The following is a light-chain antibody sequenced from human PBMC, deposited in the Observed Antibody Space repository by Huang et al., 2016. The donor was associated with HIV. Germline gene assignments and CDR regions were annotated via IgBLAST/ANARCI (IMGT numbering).Light chain of an antibody. CDR1: QSVSSSY. J-gene: IGKJ1*01. CDR3: QQFGSSGWT. Sequence: EIVLTQSPGTLSLSPGERATLSCRASQSVSSSYLAWYQHKPGQAPRLLIYGASSRATGIPDRVSGSGSGTDFTLTISRLEPEDFAVYYCQQFGSSGWTFGQGTKVEIK. V-gene: IGKV3-20*01. CDR2: GAS.